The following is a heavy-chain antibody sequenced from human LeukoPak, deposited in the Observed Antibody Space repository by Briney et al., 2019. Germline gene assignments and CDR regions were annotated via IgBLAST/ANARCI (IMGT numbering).Heavy chain of an antibody. CDR1: GFTFSSYS. D-gene: IGHD6-6*01. CDR3: ARLFESIAASLDY. V-gene: IGHV3-48*01. CDR2: ISSSSSTI. Sequence: GGSLRLSCAASGFTFSSYSMNWVRQAPGKGLEWVSYISSSSSTIYYADSVKGRFTISRDNAKNSLYLQMNSLRAEDTAVYYCARLFESIAASLDYWGQGTLVTVSS. J-gene: IGHJ4*02.